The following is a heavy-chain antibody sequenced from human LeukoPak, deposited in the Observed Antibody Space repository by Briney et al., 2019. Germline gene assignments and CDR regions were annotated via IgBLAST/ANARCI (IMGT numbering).Heavy chain of an antibody. Sequence: GASVKVSCKASGYTFTGYYMHWVRQAPGKGLEWMGCINPNSGGTNYAQKFQGRVTMTRDTSISTAYMELSRLRSDDTAVYYCARDLTIFGVAQYYFDYWGQGTLVTVSS. CDR3: ARDLTIFGVAQYYFDY. V-gene: IGHV1-2*02. J-gene: IGHJ4*02. CDR2: INPNSGGT. CDR1: GYTFTGYY. D-gene: IGHD3-3*01.